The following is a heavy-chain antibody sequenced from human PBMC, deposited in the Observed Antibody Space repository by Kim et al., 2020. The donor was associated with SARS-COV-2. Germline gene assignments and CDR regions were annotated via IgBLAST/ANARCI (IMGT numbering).Heavy chain of an antibody. V-gene: IGHV3-21*01. Sequence: ADSVKGRFTISRDNAKNSLYLQMNSLRAEDTAVYYCARGLVYYDSGEFDYWGQGTLVTVSS. J-gene: IGHJ4*02. CDR3: ARGLVYYDSGEFDY. D-gene: IGHD3-22*01.